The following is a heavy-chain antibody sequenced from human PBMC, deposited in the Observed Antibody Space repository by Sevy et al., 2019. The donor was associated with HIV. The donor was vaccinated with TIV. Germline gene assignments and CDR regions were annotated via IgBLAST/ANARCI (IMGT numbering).Heavy chain of an antibody. D-gene: IGHD3-22*01. CDR2: VSGGGDTT. CDR3: AKGGSTSGYYRNYFDY. CDR1: GFTFNNYA. J-gene: IGHJ4*02. Sequence: GGSLRLSCAASGFTFNNYAMTWVRQAPGKGLEWVSAVSGGGDTTYYADSVKGRFTISRDNSKNTLYLQMNSLRAEDTAVDYCAKGGSTSGYYRNYFDYWGQGTLVTVSS. V-gene: IGHV3-23*01.